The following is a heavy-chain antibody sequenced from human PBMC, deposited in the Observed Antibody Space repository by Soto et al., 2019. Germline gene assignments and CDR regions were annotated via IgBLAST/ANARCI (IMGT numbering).Heavy chain of an antibody. CDR3: ASQIDYGDYSDY. Sequence: QVQLVESGGGLVKPGGSLRLSCAASGFTFSDYYMSWIRQAPGKGLEWVSYISGGGGSTRSYADSVKGRFTISRDNAQNSLYLQMNSLRAEDTAVYYCASQIDYGDYSDYWGQGTLVTVSS. CDR2: ISGGGGSTR. CDR1: GFTFSDYY. D-gene: IGHD4-17*01. J-gene: IGHJ4*02. V-gene: IGHV3-11*01.